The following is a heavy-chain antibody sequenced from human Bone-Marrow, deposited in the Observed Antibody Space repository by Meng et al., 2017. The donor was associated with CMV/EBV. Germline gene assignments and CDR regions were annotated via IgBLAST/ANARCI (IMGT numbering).Heavy chain of an antibody. Sequence: SETLSLTCTVSGGSINSYYWSWIRQPPGKGLEWIGYIYYSGSTNYNPSLKSRVTISVDTSKNQFSLKLNSVTAADTAIYYCARVRYCISTSCYTDLDWYFDLGGRGTLVTVSS. V-gene: IGHV4-59*12. CDR2: IYYSGST. CDR3: ARVRYCISTSCYTDLDWYFDL. CDR1: GGSINSYY. J-gene: IGHJ2*01. D-gene: IGHD2-2*02.